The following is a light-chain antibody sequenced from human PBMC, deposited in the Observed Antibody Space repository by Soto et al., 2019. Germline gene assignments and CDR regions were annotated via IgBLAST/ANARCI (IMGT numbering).Light chain of an antibody. CDR3: QQYGSSPIT. CDR1: QSVSSSY. V-gene: IGKV3-20*01. J-gene: IGKJ5*01. Sequence: EIVLTQSQSSLSLSPGERATFSCRASQSVSSSYLAWYQQKPGQAPRLLLYGASSRATGFPDRFSGSGSGTDLTLTISRLEPEDFAVYYCQQYGSSPITFGQGTRLEIK. CDR2: GAS.